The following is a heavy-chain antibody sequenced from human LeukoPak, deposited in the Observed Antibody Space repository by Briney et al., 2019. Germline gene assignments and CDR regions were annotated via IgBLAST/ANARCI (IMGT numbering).Heavy chain of an antibody. J-gene: IGHJ3*02. CDR3: ARDSRRELLHAFDI. D-gene: IGHD1-26*01. Sequence: GGSLRLSCAASGFTFSSYSMNWVRQAPGKGLEWVSSISSSSSYIYYADSVKGRFTISRDNAKNSLYLQMNSLRAEDTAVYYCARDSRRELLHAFDIWGQGTMVTVSS. CDR1: GFTFSSYS. V-gene: IGHV3-21*04. CDR2: ISSSSSYI.